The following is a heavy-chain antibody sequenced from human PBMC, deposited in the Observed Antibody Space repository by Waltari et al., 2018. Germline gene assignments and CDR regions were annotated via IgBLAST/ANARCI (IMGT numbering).Heavy chain of an antibody. CDR1: GYSFNSYW. J-gene: IGHJ5*02. Sequence: EVQLVQSGAEVKRPGESLKISCKGSGYSFNSYWIGWVRQMPGKGLEWMGIIYPGDSDTRYSPSFQGQVTISADKSISTAYLQWSSLKASDTAMYYCARAAAGTGFDNWFDPWGQGTLVTVSS. CDR2: IYPGDSDT. CDR3: ARAAAGTGFDNWFDP. D-gene: IGHD6-13*01. V-gene: IGHV5-51*03.